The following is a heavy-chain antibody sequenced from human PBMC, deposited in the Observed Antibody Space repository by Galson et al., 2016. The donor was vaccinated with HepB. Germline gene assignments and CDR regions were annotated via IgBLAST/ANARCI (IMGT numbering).Heavy chain of an antibody. J-gene: IGHJ4*02. CDR1: GYSIRTSHYN. CDR2: IHSSAIG. Sequence: ETLSLTCTVSGYSIRTSHYNWGWIRQPPGRGLEWIGTIHSSAIGYYNPSLKSRVTMSVDTSKNQFSLKLISVTAADTAVYYCARRRPATNPHYFDFWGQGILVTVSS. V-gene: IGHV4-39*01. D-gene: IGHD1-26*01. CDR3: ARRRPATNPHYFDF.